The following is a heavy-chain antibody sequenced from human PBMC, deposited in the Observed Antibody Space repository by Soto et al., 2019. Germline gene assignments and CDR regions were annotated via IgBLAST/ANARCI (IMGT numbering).Heavy chain of an antibody. V-gene: IGHV3-23*01. CDR1: GFTFSSYA. CDR3: AKSVEYSRYVLGYYFDY. Sequence: EVQLLESGGGLVQPGGSLRLSCAASGFTFSSYAMSWVRQAPGKGLEWVSAISGSGGSTYYADSVKGRFTISRDNSKNTLYLQMNSLRAEDTAVYYCAKSVEYSRYVLGYYFDYWGQGTLVTVSS. D-gene: IGHD5-12*01. CDR2: ISGSGGST. J-gene: IGHJ4*02.